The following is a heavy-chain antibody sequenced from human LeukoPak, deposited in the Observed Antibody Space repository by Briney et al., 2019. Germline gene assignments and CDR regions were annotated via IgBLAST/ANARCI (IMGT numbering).Heavy chain of an antibody. CDR2: IYYSGST. CDR3: AREVADYDSSGYYSSSDWFDP. Sequence: SETLSLTCTVSGGSISSGGYYWSWIRQHPGKGLEWIGYIYYSGSTYYNPSLKSRVTISVDTSKNQFSLKLSSVTAADTAVYYCAREVADYDSSGYYSSSDWFDPWGQGTLVTVSS. J-gene: IGHJ5*02. V-gene: IGHV4-31*03. D-gene: IGHD3-22*01. CDR1: GGSISSGGYY.